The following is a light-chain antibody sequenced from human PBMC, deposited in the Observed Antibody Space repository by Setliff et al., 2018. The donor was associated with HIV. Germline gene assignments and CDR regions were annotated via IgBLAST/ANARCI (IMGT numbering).Light chain of an antibody. CDR2: EDK. Sequence: NFMLTQPHSVSESPGKAVTISCTRSSGSIASNYVQWYQQRPGSSPTTVIYEDKQRPSGVPDRFSGSLDSSSNSASLTISGLKTEDEADYYCQSYGSDIVIFGGGTKVTV. CDR3: QSYGSDIVI. V-gene: IGLV6-57*01. J-gene: IGLJ2*01. CDR1: SGSIASNY.